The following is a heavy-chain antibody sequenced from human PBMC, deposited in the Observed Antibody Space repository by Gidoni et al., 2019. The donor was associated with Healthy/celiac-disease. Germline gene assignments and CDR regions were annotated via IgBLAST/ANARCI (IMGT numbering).Heavy chain of an antibody. J-gene: IGHJ4*02. V-gene: IGHV3-30-3*01. CDR1: GFTFSSYP. Sequence: QVQLVESGRGVVKPGRPLRLSCAASGFTFSSYPRHWVRQAPGKGLEWVAVISYDGSNKYYADSVKGRFTISRDNSKNTLYLQMNSLRAEDTAVYYCARDGSSWQEGWPLLYFDYWGQGTLVTVSS. CDR3: ARDGSSWQEGWPLLYFDY. D-gene: IGHD6-13*01. CDR2: ISYDGSNK.